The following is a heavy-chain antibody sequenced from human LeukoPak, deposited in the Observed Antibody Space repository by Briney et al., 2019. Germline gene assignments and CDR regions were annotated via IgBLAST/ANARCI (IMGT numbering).Heavy chain of an antibody. CDR3: ARGSYCGGDCPVVRPWAFDI. J-gene: IGHJ3*02. D-gene: IGHD2-21*02. CDR2: INPNSGGT. V-gene: IGHV1-2*02. Sequence: ASVKVSCKASGYTFTGYYMHWVRQAPGQGLEWMGWINPNSGGTNYAQKFQGRVTMTRDTSISTAYMELSRLRSDDTAVYYCARGSYCGGDCPVVRPWAFDIWGQGTMVTVSS. CDR1: GYTFTGYY.